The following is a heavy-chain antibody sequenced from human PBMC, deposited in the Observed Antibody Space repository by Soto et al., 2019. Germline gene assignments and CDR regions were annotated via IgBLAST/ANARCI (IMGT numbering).Heavy chain of an antibody. D-gene: IGHD3-10*01. V-gene: IGHV1-2*02. CDR3: AREPMVRAAHGFDI. Sequence: SVKVSCKASGYTFTGHYMHWVRQAPGQGLEWMGWINPNSVGTNYAQKFQGRVTMTRDTSISTAYMELSRLRSDDTAVYYCAREPMVRAAHGFDIWGQGTMVTVS. J-gene: IGHJ3*02. CDR2: INPNSVGT. CDR1: GYTFTGHY.